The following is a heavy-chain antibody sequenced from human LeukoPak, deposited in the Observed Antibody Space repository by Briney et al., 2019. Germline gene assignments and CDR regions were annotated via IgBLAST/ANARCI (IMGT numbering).Heavy chain of an antibody. J-gene: IGHJ4*02. D-gene: IGHD1-26*01. CDR3: ARHYSGSYYFDY. Sequence: RGSLRLSCAASRFTFSSYSMNWVRQAPGRGLEWVSSISSSSSFIYYADSVKGRFTISRDYAKNSLYLQMNSLRAEDTAVYYCARHYSGSYYFDYWGQGTLVTVAS. CDR1: RFTFSSYS. CDR2: ISSSSSFI. V-gene: IGHV3-21*01.